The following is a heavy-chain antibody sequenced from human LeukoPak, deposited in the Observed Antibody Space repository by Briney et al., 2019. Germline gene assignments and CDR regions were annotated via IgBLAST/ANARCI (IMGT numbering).Heavy chain of an antibody. J-gene: IGHJ4*02. V-gene: IGHV3-23*01. CDR1: GFTFSSYA. D-gene: IGHD2-8*01. CDR2: ISGSGGST. Sequence: GGSLRLSCAASGFTFSSYAMSWVRQAPARGLEWVSAISGSGGSTYSADSVKGRFSISRDNSKNTLYLQMNSLRAEDTAVYYCARRYRTNGVCYVDYWGQGTLVTVSS. CDR3: ARRYRTNGVCYVDY.